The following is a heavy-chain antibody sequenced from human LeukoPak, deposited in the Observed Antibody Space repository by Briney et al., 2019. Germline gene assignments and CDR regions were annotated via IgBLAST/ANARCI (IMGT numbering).Heavy chain of an antibody. Sequence: TSETLSLTCTASGGSISSYYWSWIRQPPRKGLEWIGYIYYSGSTNYNPSLKSRVTISVDTSKNQFSLKLSSVTAADTAVYYCARGSAGLDYWGQGTLVTVSS. CDR1: GGSISSYY. CDR2: IYYSGST. D-gene: IGHD2-15*01. CDR3: ARGSAGLDY. J-gene: IGHJ4*02. V-gene: IGHV4-59*01.